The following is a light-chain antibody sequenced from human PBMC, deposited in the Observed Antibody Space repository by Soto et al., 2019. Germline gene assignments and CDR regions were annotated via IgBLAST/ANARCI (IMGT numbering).Light chain of an antibody. J-gene: IGLJ3*02. CDR1: SSNIENNA. Sequence: QSVLTQPPSVSAAPRQRVTISCSGSSSNIENNAVNWYQQLPGKAPKLLIYYDDLLSSGVSDRCSGSKSGTSASLAISGLQADDEGDYYCSACEDSLLGVVFGGGTKVTVL. CDR3: SACEDSLLGVV. V-gene: IGLV1-36*01. CDR2: YDD.